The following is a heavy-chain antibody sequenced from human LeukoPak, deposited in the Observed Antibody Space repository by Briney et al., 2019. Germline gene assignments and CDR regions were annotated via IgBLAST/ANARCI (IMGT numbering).Heavy chain of an antibody. J-gene: IGHJ6*02. CDR3: ARIPKGGYDILTGYFAEDV. V-gene: IGHV3-21*01. D-gene: IGHD3-9*01. CDR2: ISSSSSYV. Sequence: GGSLRLSCAASGFTFSSYSMNWVRQAPGKGLEWVSSISSSSSYVYYADSVKGRFTISRDNAKNSLYLQMNSLGAEDTAVYYCARIPKGGYDILTGYFAEDVWGQGTTVTVSS. CDR1: GFTFSSYS.